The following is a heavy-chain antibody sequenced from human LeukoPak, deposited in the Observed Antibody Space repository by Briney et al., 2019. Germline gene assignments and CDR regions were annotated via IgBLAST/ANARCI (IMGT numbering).Heavy chain of an antibody. Sequence: SETLSLTCAVYGGSFSGYYWSWIRQPPGKGLEWIGEINHSGSTNYNPSLKSRVTISVDTSKNQFSPKLSSVTAADTAVYYCARATRGVTPPRRRYAFDIWGQGTMVTVS. V-gene: IGHV4-34*01. CDR3: ARATRGVTPPRRRYAFDI. CDR1: GGSFSGYY. J-gene: IGHJ3*02. CDR2: INHSGST. D-gene: IGHD3-10*01.